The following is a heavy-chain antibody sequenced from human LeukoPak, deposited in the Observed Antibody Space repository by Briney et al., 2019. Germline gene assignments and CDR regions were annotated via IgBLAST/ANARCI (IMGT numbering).Heavy chain of an antibody. CDR3: ARVNGDYGDGMDV. Sequence: GGSLRLSCAASGFTVSSNYMSWVRQAPGKGLEWVSVIYSGGSTYYADSVKGRFTISRDNSKNTLYLQMNSLRAEDTAVYYCARVNGDYGDGMDVWGQGTTVTVSS. D-gene: IGHD4-17*01. J-gene: IGHJ6*02. CDR1: GFTVSSNY. CDR2: IYSGGST. V-gene: IGHV3-53*01.